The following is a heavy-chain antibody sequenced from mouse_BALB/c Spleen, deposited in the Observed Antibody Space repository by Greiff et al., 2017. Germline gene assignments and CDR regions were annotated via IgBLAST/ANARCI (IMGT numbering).Heavy chain of an antibody. CDR1: GYSITSDYA. D-gene: IGHD2-4*01. CDR3: ARLHYDYDAYAMDY. CDR2: ISYSGST. Sequence: EVMLVESGPGLVKPSQSLSLTCTVTGYSITSDYAWNWIRQFPGNKLEWMGYISYSGSTSYNPSLKSRISITRDTSKNQFFLQLNSVTTEDTATYYCARLHYDYDAYAMDYWGQGTSVTVSS. V-gene: IGHV3-2*02. J-gene: IGHJ4*01.